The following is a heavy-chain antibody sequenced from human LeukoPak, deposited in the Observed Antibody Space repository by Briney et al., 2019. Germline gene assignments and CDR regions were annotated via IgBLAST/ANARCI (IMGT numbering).Heavy chain of an antibody. D-gene: IGHD2-2*01. J-gene: IGHJ3*02. CDR2: IYSGGST. V-gene: IGHV3-53*05. Sequence: PGGSLRLSCAASGFTVSSNYMSWVRQAPGKGLEWVSVIYSGGSTYYADSVKGRFTISRDNAKNSLYLQMNSLRAEDMALYYCAKGDCSSTSCAFDIWGQGTMVTVSS. CDR3: AKGDCSSTSCAFDI. CDR1: GFTVSSNY.